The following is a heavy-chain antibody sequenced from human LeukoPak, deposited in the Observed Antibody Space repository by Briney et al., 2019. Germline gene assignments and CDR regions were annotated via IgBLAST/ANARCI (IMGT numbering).Heavy chain of an antibody. D-gene: IGHD2-2*01. V-gene: IGHV3-33*03. Sequence: GGALSLSCAASGFPFNKGGMHWGRQAPGKGLEGVAVIWFDGNSKYYADSVKGRFTISRDNSKNTLYLQMNSLRAEDTAVYYCVKLRGLGVVPGDTWGLGTLVTVSS. CDR1: GFPFNKGG. J-gene: IGHJ5*02. CDR3: VKLRGLGVVPGDT. CDR2: IWFDGNSK.